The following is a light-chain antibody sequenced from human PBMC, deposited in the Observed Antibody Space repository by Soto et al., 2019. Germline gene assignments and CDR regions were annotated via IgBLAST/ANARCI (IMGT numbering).Light chain of an antibody. CDR3: CSYAGSNSGV. CDR1: SSDVGGYNY. CDR2: EVS. J-gene: IGLJ3*02. V-gene: IGLV2-8*01. Sequence: QSVLTQPPSASGSPGQSVTISCTGTSSDVGGYNYVSWYQQHPGKAPKLMIYEVSKRPSGVPFRFSASKSANTASLTVSGLQAEDEADYYCCSYAGSNSGVFGGGTKVTVL.